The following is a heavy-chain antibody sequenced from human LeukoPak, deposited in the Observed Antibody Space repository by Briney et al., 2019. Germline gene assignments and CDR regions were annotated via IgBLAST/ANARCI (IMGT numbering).Heavy chain of an antibody. CDR2: IYHSGST. CDR3: ARAAGYSTTYWFDP. Sequence: SETLSLTCAVSGGSISSGGYSWSWIRQPPGKGLEWIGYIYHSGSTYYNPSLKSRVTISVDTSKNQISLKVNSVTAADTAVYYCARAAGYSTTYWFDPWGRGTLVTVSS. D-gene: IGHD6-13*01. CDR1: GGSISSGGYS. J-gene: IGHJ5*02. V-gene: IGHV4-30-2*01.